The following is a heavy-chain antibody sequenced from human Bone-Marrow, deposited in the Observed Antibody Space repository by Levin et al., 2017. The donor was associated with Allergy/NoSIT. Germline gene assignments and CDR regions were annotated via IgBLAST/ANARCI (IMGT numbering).Heavy chain of an antibody. D-gene: IGHD5-24*01. V-gene: IGHV3-11*01. CDR2: ISSSGSTI. CDR1: GFTFSDYY. CDR3: ARERDGYNWSYYYYYGMDV. J-gene: IGHJ6*02. Sequence: GGSLRLSCAASGFTFSDYYMSWIRQAPGKGLEWVSYISSSGSTIYYADSVKGRFTISRDNAKNSLYLQMNSLRAEDTAVYYCARERDGYNWSYYYYYGMDVWGQGTTVTVSS.